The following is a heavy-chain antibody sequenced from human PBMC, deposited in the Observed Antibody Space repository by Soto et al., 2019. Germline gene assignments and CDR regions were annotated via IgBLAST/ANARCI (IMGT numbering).Heavy chain of an antibody. Sequence: PSETVSLTCTVSGGSISSSSYYWGWIRQPPGKGLEWIGSIYYSGSTYYNPSLKSRVTISVDTSKNQFSLKLSSVTAADTAVYYCARSTAARRGATYYFDYWGQGTLVTVSS. D-gene: IGHD6-6*01. J-gene: IGHJ4*02. V-gene: IGHV4-39*01. CDR1: GGSISSSSYY. CDR2: IYYSGST. CDR3: ARSTAARRGATYYFDY.